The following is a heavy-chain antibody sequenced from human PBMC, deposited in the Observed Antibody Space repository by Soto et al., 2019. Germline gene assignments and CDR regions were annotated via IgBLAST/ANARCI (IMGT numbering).Heavy chain of an antibody. Sequence: PGGSLRLSCAASGFSFSYAWMSWVRQAPGKGLEWVGRVKSKTDGGTTDYAAPVKGRFTISRDDVKTTVYLQMNSLKIEDTAVYYCTTDCSGGSCYPGASYKYYGMDVWGQGTTVTVSS. CDR1: GFSFSYAW. J-gene: IGHJ6*02. CDR2: VKSKTDGGTT. V-gene: IGHV3-15*01. CDR3: TTDCSGGSCYPGASYKYYGMDV. D-gene: IGHD2-15*01.